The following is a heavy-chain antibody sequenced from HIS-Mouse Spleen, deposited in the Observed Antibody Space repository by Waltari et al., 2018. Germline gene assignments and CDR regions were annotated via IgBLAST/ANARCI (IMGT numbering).Heavy chain of an antibody. J-gene: IGHJ4*02. CDR1: GGSISRYY. Sequence: QVQLQESGPGLVKPSGTLSLTFTVSGGSISRYYCSWIRQPPGMGLEWIGYIYYSGGTNPNPSPKRRVTRSVVTSKNQFALKLGYVTAADSAVYYCARGIHGAAVDYWGQGTLFTVSS. D-gene: IGHD2-15*01. CDR2: IYYSGGT. CDR3: ARGIHGAAVDY. V-gene: IGHV4-59*01.